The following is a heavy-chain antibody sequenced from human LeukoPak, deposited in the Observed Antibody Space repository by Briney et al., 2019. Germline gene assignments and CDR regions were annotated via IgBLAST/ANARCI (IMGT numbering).Heavy chain of an antibody. Sequence: PGGSLRLSCAASGFTFSSYWMSWVRQAPGKGLEWVSSISSSSSYIYYADSVKGRFTISRDNAKNSLYLQMNSLRAEDTAVYYCARVGSSGWYYFDYWGQGTLVTVSS. CDR2: ISSSSSYI. J-gene: IGHJ4*02. CDR1: GFTFSSYW. CDR3: ARVGSSGWYYFDY. V-gene: IGHV3-21*01. D-gene: IGHD6-19*01.